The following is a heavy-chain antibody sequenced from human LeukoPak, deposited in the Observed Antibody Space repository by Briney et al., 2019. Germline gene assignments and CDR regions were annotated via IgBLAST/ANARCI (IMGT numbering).Heavy chain of an antibody. V-gene: IGHV3-48*04. CDR2: ISSSGSTI. CDR1: GFTSSSYA. D-gene: IGHD5-18*01. CDR3: ARDLGGYSYGSHLDY. Sequence: PGGSLRLSCAASGFTSSSYAMNWVRQAPGKGLEWVSYISSSGSTIYYADSVKGRFTISRDNARNSLYLHMNSLRAEDTAVYYCARDLGGYSYGSHLDYWGQGTLVTVSS. J-gene: IGHJ4*02.